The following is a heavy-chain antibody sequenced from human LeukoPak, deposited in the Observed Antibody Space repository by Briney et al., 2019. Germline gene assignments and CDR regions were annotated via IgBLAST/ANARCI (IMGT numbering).Heavy chain of an antibody. CDR3: ARAPNSSDYSAGYWYFDL. CDR1: GFTFSSYA. J-gene: IGHJ2*01. Sequence: PGGSLRLSCAASGFTFSSYAMSWVRQAPGKGLEWVSAISGSGGSTYYAGSVKGRFTISRDNSKNTLYLQMNSLRAEDTAVYYCARAPNSSDYSAGYWYFDLWGRGTLVTVSS. D-gene: IGHD3-22*01. V-gene: IGHV3-23*01. CDR2: ISGSGGST.